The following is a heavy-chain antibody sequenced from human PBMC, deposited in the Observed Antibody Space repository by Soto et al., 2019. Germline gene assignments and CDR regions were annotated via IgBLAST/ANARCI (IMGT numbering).Heavy chain of an antibody. CDR3: AAILGMDV. CDR1: GFTFSNYW. J-gene: IGHJ6*02. V-gene: IGHV3-7*05. CDR2: IKKDGSEK. D-gene: IGHD3-3*02. Sequence: EVQLVESGGGLVQPGGSLRLSCAVSGFTFSNYWMSWVRQAPGKGLEWVANIKKDGSEKHYVDSVKGRFIISRDNGKKSLYLQMNDLRAEDTAVYYCAAILGMDVWGQGTTVTVSS.